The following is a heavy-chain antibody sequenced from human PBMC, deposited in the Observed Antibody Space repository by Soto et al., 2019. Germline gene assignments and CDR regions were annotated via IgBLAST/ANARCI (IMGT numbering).Heavy chain of an antibody. CDR3: ARNSTSRPYGMDV. V-gene: IGHV4-30-4*01. D-gene: IGHD6-6*01. Sequence: SETLSLTCTVSGGSISSGYDYWSWIRQPPGKGLEWIGYIYYTGSTYYNPSLKSRVTISVDTSKNQFSLKLSSVTAADTAVYYCARNSTSRPYGMDVWGQGTTVTVSS. CDR1: GGSISSGYDY. J-gene: IGHJ6*02. CDR2: IYYTGST.